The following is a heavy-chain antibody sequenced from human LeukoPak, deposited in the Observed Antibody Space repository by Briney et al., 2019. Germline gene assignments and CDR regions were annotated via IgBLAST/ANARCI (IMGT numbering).Heavy chain of an antibody. Sequence: GALRLSCAASGFTFSSYSMNWVRQAPGKGLEWVSSISSSSYIYYADSVKGRFTISRDNAKNSLYLQMSSLRAEDTAVYYCARSRYSGYLVDYWGQGTLVTVSS. V-gene: IGHV3-21*01. J-gene: IGHJ4*02. CDR2: ISSSSYI. D-gene: IGHD5-12*01. CDR1: GFTFSSYS. CDR3: ARSRYSGYLVDY.